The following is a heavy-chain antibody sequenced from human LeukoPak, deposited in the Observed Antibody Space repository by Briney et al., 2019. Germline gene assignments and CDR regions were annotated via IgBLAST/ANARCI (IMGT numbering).Heavy chain of an antibody. D-gene: IGHD6-6*01. J-gene: IGHJ4*02. CDR2: ISSSSSYI. V-gene: IGHV3-21*01. CDR1: GFTFSSYS. Sequence: GGSLRLSCAASGFTFSSYSMNWVRQAPGKGLEWVSSISSSSSYIYYADSVKGRFTISRDNAKNSLYLQMNSLRAEDTAVYYCARDLAARPKYYFDYWGQGTLVTVSS. CDR3: ARDLAARPKYYFDY.